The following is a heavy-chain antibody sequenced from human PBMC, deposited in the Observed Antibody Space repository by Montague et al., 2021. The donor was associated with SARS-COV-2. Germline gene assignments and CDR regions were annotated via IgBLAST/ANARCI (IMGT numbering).Heavy chain of an antibody. CDR3: ARVAPRYDSITIVRVVIPDWLDP. Sequence: SESLSLTCTVSGGSISSYYWSWIRQPPGKGLEWIGYIYYSGTTNYNPSLKSRVTISVDTSKNQFSLKLSSVTAADTAVYYCARVAPRYDSITIVRVVIPDWLDPWGQGTLVTVSS. V-gene: IGHV4-59*01. D-gene: IGHD3-3*01. CDR2: IYYSGTT. CDR1: GGSISSYY. J-gene: IGHJ5*02.